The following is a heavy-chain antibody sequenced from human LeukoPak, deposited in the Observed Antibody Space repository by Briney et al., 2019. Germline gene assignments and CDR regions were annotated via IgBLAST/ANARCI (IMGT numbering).Heavy chain of an antibody. CDR1: GFTFSSYA. CDR2: IGGSDGST. Sequence: PGGSLRLSCAASGFTFSSYAMSWVRQAPGKGLEWVSAIGGSDGSTYYTDSVKGRFTISRDNSKNTLFLRINSLRDEDTAVYYCAKGVPGWPYYFDYWGQGTLVTVSS. D-gene: IGHD6-19*01. J-gene: IGHJ4*02. V-gene: IGHV3-23*01. CDR3: AKGVPGWPYYFDY.